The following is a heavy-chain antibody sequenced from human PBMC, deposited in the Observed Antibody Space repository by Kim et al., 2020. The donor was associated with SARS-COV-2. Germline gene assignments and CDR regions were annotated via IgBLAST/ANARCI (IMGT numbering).Heavy chain of an antibody. Sequence: ASVKVSCKASGYTFTSYYMHWVRQAPGQGLEWMGIINPSGGSTSYAQKFQGRVTMTRDTSTSTVYMELSSLRSEDTAVYYCARVPGWGGVGATFDYWGQGTLVTVSS. CDR2: INPSGGST. V-gene: IGHV1-46*01. D-gene: IGHD1-26*01. CDR3: ARVPGWGGVGATFDY. J-gene: IGHJ4*02. CDR1: GYTFTSYY.